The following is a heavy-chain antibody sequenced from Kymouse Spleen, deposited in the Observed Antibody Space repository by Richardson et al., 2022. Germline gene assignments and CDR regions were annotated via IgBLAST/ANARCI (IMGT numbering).Heavy chain of an antibody. CDR2: INHSGST. Sequence: QVQLQQWGAGLLKPSETLSLTCAVYGGSFSGYYWSWIRQPPGKGLEWIGEINHSGSTNYNPSLKSRVTISVDTSKNQFSLKLSSVTAADTAVYYCARGGDILTGYIDYWGQGTLVTVSS. CDR3: ARGGDILTGYIDY. D-gene: IGHD3-9*01. J-gene: IGHJ4*02. CDR1: GGSFSGYY. V-gene: IGHV4-34*01.